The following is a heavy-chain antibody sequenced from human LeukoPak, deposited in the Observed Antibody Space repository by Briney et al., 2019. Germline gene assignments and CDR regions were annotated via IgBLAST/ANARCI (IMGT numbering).Heavy chain of an antibody. J-gene: IGHJ4*02. CDR3: ARLGYCSGGSCYYIDY. CDR2: IHYTGST. V-gene: IGHV4-59*01. Sequence: SETLSLTCTVSGGSISSYHWSWMRQPPGKGLEWIGFIHYTGSTNYNPSLKSRLTMSVDTSKNQFSLKLSSVTAADAAVYYCARLGYCSGGSCYYIDYWGQGTLVTVSS. D-gene: IGHD2-15*01. CDR1: GGSISSYH.